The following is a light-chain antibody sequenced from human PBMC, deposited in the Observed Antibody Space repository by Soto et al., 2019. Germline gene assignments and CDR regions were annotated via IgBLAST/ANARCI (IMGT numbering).Light chain of an antibody. CDR3: QQYKKWPRT. CDR1: QSVGSN. V-gene: IGKV3-15*01. Sequence: ELVMTQSPATLSVSPGERATLSCRASQSVGSNLAWYQQKPGQAPRLLIHRASTRATGIPARFSGSGSGTEFTLTISSLQSEDFEVYYCQQYKKWPRTFGHGTKVDI. J-gene: IGKJ1*01. CDR2: RAS.